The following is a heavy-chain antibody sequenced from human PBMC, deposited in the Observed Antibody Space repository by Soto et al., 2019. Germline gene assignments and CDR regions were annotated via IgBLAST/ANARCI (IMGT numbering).Heavy chain of an antibody. D-gene: IGHD3-16*02. J-gene: IGHJ3*02. V-gene: IGHV3-30-3*01. CDR3: ASGSPHSFDAFDI. Sequence: GESLKISCAASGFTFSSYAMHWVRQAPGKGLEWVAVTSYDGSNKYYADSVKGRFTISRDNSKNTLYLQMNSLRAEDTAVYYCASGSPHSFDAFDIWGQGTMVTVSS. CDR2: TSYDGSNK. CDR1: GFTFSSYA.